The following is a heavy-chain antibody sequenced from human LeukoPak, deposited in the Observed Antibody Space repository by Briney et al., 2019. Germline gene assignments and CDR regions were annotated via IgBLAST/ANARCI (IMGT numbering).Heavy chain of an antibody. J-gene: IGHJ4*02. Sequence: PSETLSLTCTVSGGSVSSGNYYWSWIRQPPGKGLEWIGYIYYSGSTNYNPSLKSRVAISVDTSKNQFSLKLTSVTAADTAVYYCARGGVTDYWGQGTLVTVSS. CDR2: IYYSGST. CDR3: ARGGVTDY. D-gene: IGHD3-10*01. V-gene: IGHV4-61*01. CDR1: GGSVSSGNYY.